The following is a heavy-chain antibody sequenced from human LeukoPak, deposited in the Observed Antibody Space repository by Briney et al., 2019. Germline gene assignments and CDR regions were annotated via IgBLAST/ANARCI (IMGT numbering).Heavy chain of an antibody. CDR3: AREKGGILTGYSDP. D-gene: IGHD3-9*01. CDR2: VYTSGST. J-gene: IGHJ5*02. CDR1: GGSISIYY. V-gene: IGHV4-4*07. Sequence: SSETLSLTCTVSGGSISIYYWSWIRQPAGKGLEWIGRVYTSGSTNYNPSLKSRVTMSVDTSKNQFSLKLSSVTAADTAVYYCAREKGGILTGYSDPWGQGTLVTVSS.